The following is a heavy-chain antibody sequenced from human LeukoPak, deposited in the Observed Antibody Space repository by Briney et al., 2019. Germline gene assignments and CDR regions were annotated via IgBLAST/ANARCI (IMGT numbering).Heavy chain of an antibody. V-gene: IGHV4-38-2*02. J-gene: IGHJ4*02. CDR2: IYHTGTT. Sequence: PSETLSLTCTVSGYSITNDYYWGWIRQSPDKGLEWLATIYHTGTTYYNPSLKSRLTVSVDTSKNQFALKLSSVTAADTAFYYCARDLMLSYDTSNYWGFWGQGTRVTVSS. CDR3: ARDLMLSYDTSNYWGF. D-gene: IGHD3-16*02. CDR1: GYSITNDYY.